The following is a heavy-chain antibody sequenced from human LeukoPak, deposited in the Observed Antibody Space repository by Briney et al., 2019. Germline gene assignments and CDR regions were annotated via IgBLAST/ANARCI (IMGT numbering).Heavy chain of an antibody. V-gene: IGHV3-21*01. Sequence: GGSLRLSCAASGFTFSSYAMSWVRQAPGKGLEWVSSISSSSSYIYYADSVKGRFTISRDNAKNSLYLQMNSLRAEDTAVYYCARTSGWYLNYYYYMDVWGKGTTVTVSS. D-gene: IGHD6-19*01. J-gene: IGHJ6*03. CDR1: GFTFSSYA. CDR3: ARTSGWYLNYYYYMDV. CDR2: ISSSSSYI.